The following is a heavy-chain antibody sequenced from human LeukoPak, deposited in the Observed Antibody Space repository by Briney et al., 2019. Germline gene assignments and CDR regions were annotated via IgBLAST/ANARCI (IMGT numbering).Heavy chain of an antibody. CDR3: AREMLAAVAAQS. D-gene: IGHD6-19*01. V-gene: IGHV3-21*01. CDR1: GFTFSSYS. J-gene: IGHJ5*02. Sequence: GGSLRLSCAASGFTFSSYSMNWVRQAPGKGLEWVSSITSSSSYIYYADSVKGRFTISRDNAKNSLYLQMKSQRAEDTAVYYCAREMLAAVAAQSWGQGTLVTVSS. CDR2: ITSSSSYI.